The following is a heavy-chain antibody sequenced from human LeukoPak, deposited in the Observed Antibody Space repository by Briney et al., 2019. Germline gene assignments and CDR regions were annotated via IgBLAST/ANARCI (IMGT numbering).Heavy chain of an antibody. D-gene: IGHD3-3*01. J-gene: IGHJ4*02. CDR1: GFTFSSYA. CDR3: AKDQLMVLRFLEWLIDY. Sequence: PGGSLRLSCAASGFTFSSYAMSRVRQAPGKGLEWVSAISGSGGSTYYADSVKGRFTISRDNSKNTLYLQMNSLRAEDTAVYYCAKDQLMVLRFLEWLIDYWGQGTLVTVSS. V-gene: IGHV3-23*01. CDR2: ISGSGGST.